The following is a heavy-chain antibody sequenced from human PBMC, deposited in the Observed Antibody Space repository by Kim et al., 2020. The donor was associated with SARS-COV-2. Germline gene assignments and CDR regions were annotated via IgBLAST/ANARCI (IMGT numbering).Heavy chain of an antibody. CDR1: GFTFSSYS. D-gene: IGHD6-6*01. Sequence: GGSLRLSCAASGFTFSSYSMNWVRQAPGKGLEWVSYISSSSTIYYADSVKGRFTISRDNAKNSLYLQMNSLRDEDTAVYYCARRSPIAAFDYWGQGTLVTVSS. J-gene: IGHJ4*02. CDR3: ARRSPIAAFDY. V-gene: IGHV3-48*02. CDR2: ISSSSTI.